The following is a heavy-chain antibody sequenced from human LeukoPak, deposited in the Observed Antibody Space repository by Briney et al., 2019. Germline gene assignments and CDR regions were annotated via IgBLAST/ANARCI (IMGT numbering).Heavy chain of an antibody. CDR2: ISYDGSNK. J-gene: IGHJ3*02. Sequence: GGSLRLSCAASGLTFSSYGMHWVRQAPGKGLEWVAVISYDGSNKYYADSVKGRFTISRDNSKNTLYLQMNSLRAEDTAVYYCARGYSYGWAFDIWGQGTMVTVSS. D-gene: IGHD5-18*01. CDR3: ARGYSYGWAFDI. CDR1: GLTFSSYG. V-gene: IGHV3-30*03.